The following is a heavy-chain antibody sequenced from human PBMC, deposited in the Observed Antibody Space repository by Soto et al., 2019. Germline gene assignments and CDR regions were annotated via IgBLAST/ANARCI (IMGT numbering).Heavy chain of an antibody. CDR3: ARLGLDVVVIAISDY. J-gene: IGHJ4*02. Sequence: QVQLVQSGAEVKKPGASVKVSCKASGYTFTGYYMHWVRQAPGQGLEWMGWINPNSGGTNYAQKFQGRVTMTRDTSISTAYMERRRLRSDDTAVYYCARLGLDVVVIAISDYWGQGTLVTVSS. CDR1: GYTFTGYY. D-gene: IGHD2-21*01. CDR2: INPNSGGT. V-gene: IGHV1-2*02.